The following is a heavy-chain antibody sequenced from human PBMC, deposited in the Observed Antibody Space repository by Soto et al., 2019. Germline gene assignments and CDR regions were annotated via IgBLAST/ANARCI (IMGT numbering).Heavy chain of an antibody. Sequence: QITLKESGPTLVKPTQTLTLTCTFYGFSLSTHKVGLAWIRPPPGKAREWIALIYWDEDKRYSPYLKSRLTIKQYTTKNQVVLTMTNMDPVDTATDSGAHIVRLDYRGYNFDYWGQGILVTVSS. CDR3: AHIVRLDYRGYNFDY. J-gene: IGHJ4*02. V-gene: IGHV2-5*02. CDR2: IYWDEDK. D-gene: IGHD5-12*01. CDR1: GFSLSTHKVG.